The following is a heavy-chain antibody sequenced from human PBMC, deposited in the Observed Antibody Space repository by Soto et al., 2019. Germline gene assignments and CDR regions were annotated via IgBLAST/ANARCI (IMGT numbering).Heavy chain of an antibody. V-gene: IGHV3-23*05. CDR2: IKTTGETT. J-gene: IGHJ4*02. D-gene: IGHD3-10*01. Sequence: EVQLLESGGGLVQTGGSLRLSCVGSGFTFSSYTMTWVRQAPGKGLEWVSGIKTTGETTYYAHSVKGRFTISRDNSRNTLYLHMDILRAADTAIYYCAKTYGLGSDYKGGDWGQGTVVSVSS. CDR3: AKTYGLGSDYKGGD. CDR1: GFTFSSYT.